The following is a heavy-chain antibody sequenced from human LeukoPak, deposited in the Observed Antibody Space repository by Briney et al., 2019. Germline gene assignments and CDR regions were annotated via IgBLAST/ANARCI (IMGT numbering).Heavy chain of an antibody. Sequence: PGGSLRLSCAASGFTFSSYSMHWVRQAPGKGLEWVAVIWYDGSNKYYADSVKGRFTISRDNSKNTLYLQMNSLRAEDTAVYYCARTYDILTGYPDQPNFDYWGQGTLVTVSS. CDR2: IWYDGSNK. J-gene: IGHJ4*02. D-gene: IGHD3-9*01. V-gene: IGHV3-33*01. CDR1: GFTFSSYS. CDR3: ARTYDILTGYPDQPNFDY.